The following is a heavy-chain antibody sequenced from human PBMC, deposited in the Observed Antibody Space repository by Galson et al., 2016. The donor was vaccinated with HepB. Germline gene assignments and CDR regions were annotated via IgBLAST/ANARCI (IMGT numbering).Heavy chain of an antibody. V-gene: IGHV3-30*18. D-gene: IGHD2-2*01. CDR2: ISYDGSVQ. Sequence: SLRLSCAASGFNFSRYGMQWVRQAPGKGLEWVAAISYDGSVQYYTESVKGRFTISRDNAKNMLSVQMNSLRPDDTALYYCAKERSTYGSSWFDWWGQGTLVTVSS. CDR3: AKERSTYGSSWFDW. J-gene: IGHJ5*01. CDR1: GFNFSRYG.